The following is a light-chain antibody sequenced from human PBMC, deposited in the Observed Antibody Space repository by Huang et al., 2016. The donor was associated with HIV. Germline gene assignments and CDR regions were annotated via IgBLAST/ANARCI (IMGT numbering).Light chain of an antibody. V-gene: IGKV4-1*01. CDR3: QQYYSSPQT. J-gene: IGKJ1*01. Sequence: DIVVTQSPDSLAVSLGETATLNCRSSQSVLSSSTNKDYLAWIQQKPGQPPTLLIFWASTREAGVPDRFSGSVSGTHFTLTITNLKAEDVAIYYCQQYYSSPQTFGPGTRVEIK. CDR2: WAS. CDR1: QSVLSSSTNKDY.